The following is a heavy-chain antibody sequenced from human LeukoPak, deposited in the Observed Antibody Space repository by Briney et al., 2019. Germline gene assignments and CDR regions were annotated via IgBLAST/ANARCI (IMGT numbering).Heavy chain of an antibody. CDR2: IKQDGSEK. V-gene: IGHV3-7*01. J-gene: IGHJ4*02. CDR3: ARSLWPEDY. D-gene: IGHD5-18*01. Sequence: GGSLRLSCVASGFTFSSYWMSWVRQAPGKGLEWVANIKQDGSEKNYVDSVKGRFTISRDNAKTSLYLQMNSLRAEDTAVYYCARSLWPEDYWGQGTLVTVSS. CDR1: GFTFSSYW.